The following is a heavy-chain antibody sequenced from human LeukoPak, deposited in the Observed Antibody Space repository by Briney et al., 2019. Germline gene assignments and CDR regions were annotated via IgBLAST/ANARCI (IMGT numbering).Heavy chain of an antibody. J-gene: IGHJ4*02. CDR2: IYYSGST. CDR3: AKLIAVAAPFDY. CDR1: GGSISSSSYY. V-gene: IGHV4-39*05. D-gene: IGHD6-19*01. Sequence: SDTPSLTCTVSGGSISSSSYYWGWIRQPPGKGLEWIGSIYYSGSTYYNPSLKSRVTISVDTSKNQFSLKLSSVTAADTAVYYCAKLIAVAAPFDYWGQGTLVTVSS.